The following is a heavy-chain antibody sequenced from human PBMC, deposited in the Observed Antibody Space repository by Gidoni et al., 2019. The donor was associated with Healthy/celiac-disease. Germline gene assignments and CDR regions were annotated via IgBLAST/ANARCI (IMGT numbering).Heavy chain of an antibody. CDR2: IDPGDSDT. D-gene: IGHD3-22*01. Sequence: EVQLVQSGAEVKTPGESLKISCTGSGYSFTSYWIGWVRQMPGKGLEWMGIIDPGDSDTRYSPSFQGQVTSSADKSISTAYLQWSSLKASDTAMYYCARTYYYDSSGYYVYWGQGTLVTVSS. J-gene: IGHJ4*02. V-gene: IGHV5-51*03. CDR1: GYSFTSYW. CDR3: ARTYYYDSSGYYVY.